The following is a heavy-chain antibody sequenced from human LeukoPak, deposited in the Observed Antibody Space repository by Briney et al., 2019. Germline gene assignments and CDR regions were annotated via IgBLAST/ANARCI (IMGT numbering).Heavy chain of an antibody. CDR2: IFHSGST. CDR3: ARGFHDTSFTGFDV. Sequence: SLRLSCAASGFTFSSYAMHWVRQAPGKGLECVGEIFHSGSTSYNPSLKGRVTVSIDKSKNQFSLKLTSVTAADTAVYYCARGFHDTSFTGFDVWGPGTMVTVSS. V-gene: IGHV4-4*02. CDR1: GFTFSSYA. D-gene: IGHD3-22*01. J-gene: IGHJ3*01.